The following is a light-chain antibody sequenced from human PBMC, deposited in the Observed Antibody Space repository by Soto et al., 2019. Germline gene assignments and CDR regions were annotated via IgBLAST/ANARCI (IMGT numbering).Light chain of an antibody. CDR3: KKYNSAPLT. V-gene: IGKV1-27*01. Sequence: DIQMTQSPYSLSASLGDRVTITCRASQGIGIYLAWFQQRPGKVPKLLIYAASTLQSGVPSRFSGSGSGTDFTLTISGLQPEDVATYYCKKYNSAPLTFGGGTMVEIK. CDR2: AAS. CDR1: QGIGIY. J-gene: IGKJ4*01.